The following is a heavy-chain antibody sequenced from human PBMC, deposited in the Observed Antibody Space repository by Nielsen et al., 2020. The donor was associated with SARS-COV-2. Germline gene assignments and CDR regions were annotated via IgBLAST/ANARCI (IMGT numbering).Heavy chain of an antibody. J-gene: IGHJ5*02. D-gene: IGHD3-9*01. CDR1: GYTFTSYD. V-gene: IGHV1-8*01. CDR3: ARELWTYYDILTDYYRLNRQNNWFDP. Sequence: ASVKVSCKASGYTFTSYDINWVRQATGQGLEWMGWMNPNSGNTGYAQKFQGRVTMTRNTSISTAYMELSSLRSEDTAVYYCARELWTYYDILTDYYRLNRQNNWFDPWGQGTLVTVSS. CDR2: MNPNSGNT.